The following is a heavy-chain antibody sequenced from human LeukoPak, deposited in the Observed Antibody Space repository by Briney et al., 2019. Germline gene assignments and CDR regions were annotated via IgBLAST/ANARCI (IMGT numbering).Heavy chain of an antibody. CDR3: AKGYYDYVWGSYYFDY. V-gene: IGHV3-23*01. J-gene: IGHJ4*02. CDR1: GFTFSSYA. CDR2: ISGSGGST. D-gene: IGHD3-16*01. Sequence: GSLRLSCAASGFTFSSYAMSWVRQAPGKGLEWVSAISGSGGSTYYADSVKGRFTISRDNSKNTLYLQMNSLRAEDTAVYYCAKGYYDYVWGSYYFDYWGQGTLVTVSS.